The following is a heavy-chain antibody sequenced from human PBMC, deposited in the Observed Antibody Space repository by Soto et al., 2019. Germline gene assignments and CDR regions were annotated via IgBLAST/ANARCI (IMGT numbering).Heavy chain of an antibody. V-gene: IGHV3-33*01. J-gene: IGHJ3*02. Sequence: QVQLVESGGGVVQPGRSLRLSCAASGFTFSSYGMHWVRQAPGKGLEWVAVIWYDGSNKYYADSVKGRFTISRDNSKNTLYLQMNSLRAEDTAVYYCARGGGLRYFDWSYYDAFDIWGQGTMVTVSS. CDR1: GFTFSSYG. CDR2: IWYDGSNK. D-gene: IGHD3-9*01. CDR3: ARGGGLRYFDWSYYDAFDI.